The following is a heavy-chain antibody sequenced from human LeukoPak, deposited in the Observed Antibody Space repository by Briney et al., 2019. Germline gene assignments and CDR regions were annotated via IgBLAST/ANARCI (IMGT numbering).Heavy chain of an antibody. V-gene: IGHV4-38-2*02. CDR2: IYYSGST. Sequence: ASETLSLTCTVSGYSIGSGYYWGWIRQPPGKGLEWIGSIYYSGSTYYNPSLKSRVTISVDTSKNQFSLKLSSVTAADTAVYYCARVHYEYVWGSYRAWFDYWGQGTLVTVSS. CDR3: ARVHYEYVWGSYRAWFDY. J-gene: IGHJ4*02. CDR1: GYSIGSGYY. D-gene: IGHD3-16*02.